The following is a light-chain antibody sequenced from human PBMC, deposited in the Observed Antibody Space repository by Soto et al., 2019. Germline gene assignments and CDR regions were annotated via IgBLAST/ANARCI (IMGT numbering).Light chain of an antibody. CDR1: NSNIGAGYD. J-gene: IGLJ1*01. CDR3: LSYTASSTFV. Sequence: SALTQPPSVSGAPGQRVTISCTGSNSNIGAGYDVHWYQQLPGTAPKLLIYGNSNRPSGVPDRFSGSKSVTSASLAITGLQAEDEADYYCLSYTASSTFVFGTGTKVTVL. V-gene: IGLV1-40*01. CDR2: GNS.